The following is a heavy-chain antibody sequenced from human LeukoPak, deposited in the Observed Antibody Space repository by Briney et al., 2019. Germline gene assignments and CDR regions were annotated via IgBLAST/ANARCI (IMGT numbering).Heavy chain of an antibody. CDR3: VFGECSSTSCYPRRDY. CDR2: INVYSGST. J-gene: IGHJ4*01. Sequence: GASMKVSCKASGYRFTTYGISWVRQAPGQGLEWMAWINVYSGSTEYKADLQGRLTVATETSTTTAYMELRSLRSDDTAVYYCVFGECSSTSCYPRRDYWGHGTLVTVSS. V-gene: IGHV1-18*01. CDR1: GYRFTTYG. D-gene: IGHD2-2*01.